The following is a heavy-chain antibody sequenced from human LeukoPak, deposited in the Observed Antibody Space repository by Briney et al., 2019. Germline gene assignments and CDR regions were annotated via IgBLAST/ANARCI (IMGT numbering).Heavy chain of an antibody. V-gene: IGHV4-30-2*01. CDR1: GGSITTNTYY. Sequence: SETLSLTRSVSGGSITTNTYYWTWIRQPPGKVLEWIGYIHHSGTTYYNPSLKSRVSISVDTSKNHFSLKLTSVTAADTAKYYCAINTPEGFDPWGQGTLVTVSS. J-gene: IGHJ5*02. CDR3: AINTPEGFDP. D-gene: IGHD2-2*02. CDR2: IHHSGTT.